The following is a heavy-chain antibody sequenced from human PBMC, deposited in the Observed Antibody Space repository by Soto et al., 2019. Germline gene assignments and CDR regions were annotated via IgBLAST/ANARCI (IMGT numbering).Heavy chain of an antibody. D-gene: IGHD4-17*01. CDR1: GYIFSDYG. CDR3: AKRTSGTTWGESDY. J-gene: IGHJ4*02. CDR2: ISGYSGNA. V-gene: IGHV1-18*04. Sequence: QVQVMQSGAEVKKPGDSVKVPCKTSGYIFSDYGINWVRQAPGQGLEWMGWISGYSGNANLAQKFQGRVTMTTDKSTRTAYMELRRLRTDDTAVYYCAKRTSGTTWGESDYWGQGTLVTVSS.